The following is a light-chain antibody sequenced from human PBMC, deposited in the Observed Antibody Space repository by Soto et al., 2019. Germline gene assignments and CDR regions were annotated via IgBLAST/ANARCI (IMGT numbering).Light chain of an antibody. CDR2: GAS. V-gene: IGKV3-20*01. CDR3: QQYGSSPRT. Sequence: EIVLTQSPGTLSLSPGERATLSCRASQSVISSYLSWYQQKPGQAPRLLIYGASSRATGIPDRFSGSGSGTDFTLTISRLEAEDFAVYYCQQYGSSPRTFGQGTKVEIK. CDR1: QSVISSY. J-gene: IGKJ1*01.